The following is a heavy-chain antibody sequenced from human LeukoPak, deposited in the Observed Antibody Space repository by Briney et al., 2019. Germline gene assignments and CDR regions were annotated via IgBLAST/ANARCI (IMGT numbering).Heavy chain of an antibody. CDR2: ISSGGTYE. D-gene: IGHD3-10*01. CDR1: GFTFSNYA. V-gene: IGHV3-30*01. CDR3: ARDSTYYYDSGSSGPHYFDN. J-gene: IGHJ4*02. Sequence: GGSLRLSCAASGFTFSNYAVHWVRQAPGKGLEWVSLISSGGTYEYYADSVKGRFTISRDSSKNTLYLQLNSLRAEDTAVYYCARDSTYYYDSGSSGPHYFDNWGQGTLVTVSS.